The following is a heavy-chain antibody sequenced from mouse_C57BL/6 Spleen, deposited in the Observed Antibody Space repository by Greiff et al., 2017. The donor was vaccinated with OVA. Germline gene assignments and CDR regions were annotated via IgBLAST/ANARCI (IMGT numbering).Heavy chain of an antibody. Sequence: QVQLQQSGPGLVQPSQSLSITCTVSGFSLTSYGVHWVRQSPGKGLEWLGVLWRGGSTDYNAAFMSRLSITKDNSKSQVFFKMNSLQADDTAIYYCAKPNYYGSLYYAMDYWGQGTSVTVSS. V-gene: IGHV2-5*01. J-gene: IGHJ4*01. CDR3: AKPNYYGSLYYAMDY. CDR1: GFSLTSYG. D-gene: IGHD1-1*01. CDR2: LWRGGST.